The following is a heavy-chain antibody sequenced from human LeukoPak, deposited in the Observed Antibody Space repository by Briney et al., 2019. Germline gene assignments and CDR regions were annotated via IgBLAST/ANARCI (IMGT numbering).Heavy chain of an antibody. D-gene: IGHD3-9*01. CDR1: GYSFTNYW. V-gene: IGHV5-51*01. Sequence: GESLKISCKGSGYSFTNYWIGWVRQMPGKGLEWMGIIYPGDSDTRYSPSFQGQVTISADKSISTAYLQWSSLKASDTAIYYCARDYDILTGYSTGFDYWGQGTLVTVSS. CDR2: IYPGDSDT. CDR3: ARDYDILTGYSTGFDY. J-gene: IGHJ4*02.